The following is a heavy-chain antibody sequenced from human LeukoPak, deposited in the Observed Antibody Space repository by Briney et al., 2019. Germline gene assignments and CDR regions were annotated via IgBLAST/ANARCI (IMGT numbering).Heavy chain of an antibody. CDR1: GGSISSSSYY. D-gene: IGHD6-13*01. CDR3: ARQKGIAAAGNWFDP. Sequence: SETLSLTCTVSGGSISSSSYYWGWIRQPPGKGLEWIGSIYYSGSTYYNPSLKSRVTISVDTSKNQFSLKLSSVTAADTAVYYCARQKGIAAAGNWFDPWGQGTLVTVS. J-gene: IGHJ5*02. V-gene: IGHV4-39*01. CDR2: IYYSGST.